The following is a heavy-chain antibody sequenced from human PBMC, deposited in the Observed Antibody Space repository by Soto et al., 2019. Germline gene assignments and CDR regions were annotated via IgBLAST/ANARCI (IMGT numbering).Heavy chain of an antibody. CDR3: ARPPDHDFGGVAHGMDV. Sequence: QVQLVESGGGVVQPGRSLRLSCAASGFSFSRYAMHWVRQAPGKGLEWVAVISYDGSNKDYADSVKGRFTISRDNSKNTLCVQMNSLRGEDTAVYYCARPPDHDFGGVAHGMDVWGQGTTVTVSS. J-gene: IGHJ6*02. V-gene: IGHV3-30-3*01. CDR2: ISYDGSNK. D-gene: IGHD3-3*01. CDR1: GFSFSRYA.